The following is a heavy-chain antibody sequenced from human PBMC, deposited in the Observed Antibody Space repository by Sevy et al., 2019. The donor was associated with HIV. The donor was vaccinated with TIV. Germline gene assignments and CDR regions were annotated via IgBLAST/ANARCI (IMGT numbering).Heavy chain of an antibody. CDR1: GFTFNNAW. CDR3: CTDGNVLLAEGVGYWFDP. CDR2: IKNKPDGGTT. D-gene: IGHD2-8*01. J-gene: IGHJ5*02. Sequence: GGSLRLSCAASGFTFNNAWMSWVRQAPGKGLEWIGRIKNKPDGGTTDYAAPVKGRFTISRDDSKFNLYLQMNSLKTEDTSVYYGCTDGNVLLAEGVGYWFDPWGQGTLVTVSS. V-gene: IGHV3-15*01.